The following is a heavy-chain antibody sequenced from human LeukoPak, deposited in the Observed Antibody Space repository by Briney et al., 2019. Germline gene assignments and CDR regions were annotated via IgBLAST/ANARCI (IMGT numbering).Heavy chain of an antibody. Sequence: GGSLRLSCAASGFTFSSYSMNWVRQAPGKGLEWISSISSSSSYIYYADSVKGRFTISRDNAKNSLYLQMNSLRAEDTAVYYCAREGDELAAAGGDWFDPWGQETWSPSPQ. D-gene: IGHD6-13*01. CDR1: GFTFSSYS. V-gene: IGHV3-21*01. J-gene: IGHJ5*02. CDR2: ISSSSSYI. CDR3: AREGDELAAAGGDWFDP.